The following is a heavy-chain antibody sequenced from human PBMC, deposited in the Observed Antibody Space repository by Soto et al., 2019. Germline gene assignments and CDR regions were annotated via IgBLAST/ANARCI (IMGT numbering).Heavy chain of an antibody. CDR2: ISGGGSYI. CDR1: GFAFSTYT. CDR3: ARDASEGGPYLDGMDV. Sequence: QLVESGGGLVKPGGSLRLSCAASGFAFSTYTMNWVRLAPGKGLEWVSSISGGGSYIYYAASVKGRFTISRDNAKNSLYLQMNSLRAEDTTVYDCARDASEGGPYLDGMDVWGQGTTVTVSS. V-gene: IGHV3-21*02. J-gene: IGHJ6*02. D-gene: IGHD1-26*01.